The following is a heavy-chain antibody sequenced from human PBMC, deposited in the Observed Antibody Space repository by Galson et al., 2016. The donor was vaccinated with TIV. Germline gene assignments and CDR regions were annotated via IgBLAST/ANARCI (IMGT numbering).Heavy chain of an antibody. J-gene: IGHJ5*02. CDR2: IYDSGGA. CDR1: DDLFSIGGFS. CDR3: ARGDIVVVPVTKGGWFDT. V-gene: IGHV4-30-2*01. D-gene: IGHD2-2*01. Sequence: TLSLTCDVSDDLFSIGGFSWSWIRQPPGKGLEWIGNIYDSGGAYYSPPLKSRVTISIDRSKKQFSLRLRSVTAADTAVYHCARGDIVVVPVTKGGWFDTWGQGTLVTVSS.